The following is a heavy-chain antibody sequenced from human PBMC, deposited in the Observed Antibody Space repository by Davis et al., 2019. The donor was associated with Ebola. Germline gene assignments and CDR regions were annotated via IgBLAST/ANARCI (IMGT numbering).Heavy chain of an antibody. CDR3: AREVIVVVTATHYYYYGMDV. D-gene: IGHD2-21*02. Sequence: AASVKVSCKASGYTFTSYYMHWVRQAPGQGLEWMGIINPSGGSTSYAQKFQGRVTMNRDTSTSTVYMELSSLRSEDTAVYYCAREVIVVVTATHYYYYGMDVWGKRTTVTVSS. J-gene: IGHJ6*04. CDR1: GYTFTSYY. V-gene: IGHV1-46*01. CDR2: INPSGGST.